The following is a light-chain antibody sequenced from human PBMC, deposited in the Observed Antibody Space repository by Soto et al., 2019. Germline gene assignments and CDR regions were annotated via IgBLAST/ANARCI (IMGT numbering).Light chain of an antibody. CDR1: QTVSNY. CDR3: QQRSNWPPIT. V-gene: IGKV3-11*01. CDR2: AAS. J-gene: IGKJ5*01. Sequence: EIVLTQSPATLSLSPGERATLSCRASQTVSNYLAWYQQKPGQAPRLLIYAASIRATGIPARFSGSGSGTDVSLTISSLGPEDFAVYYWQQRSNWPPITFGQGTRLEIE.